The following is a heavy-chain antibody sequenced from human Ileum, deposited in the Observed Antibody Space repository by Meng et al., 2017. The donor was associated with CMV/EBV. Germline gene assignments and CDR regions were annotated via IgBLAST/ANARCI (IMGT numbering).Heavy chain of an antibody. CDR3: TTGRYCSSTSCSFDY. D-gene: IGHD2-2*01. V-gene: IGHV3-15*01. J-gene: IGHJ4*02. CDR1: GFTFSNAW. CDR2: IKSKTDGGKT. Sequence: GESLKISCAASGFTFSNAWMSWVRQAPGKGLEWVGRIKSKTDGGKTDYAAPVKGRFTISRDDSKNTLYLQMNSLKTEDTAVYYCTTGRYCSSTSCSFDYWGQGTLVTVSS.